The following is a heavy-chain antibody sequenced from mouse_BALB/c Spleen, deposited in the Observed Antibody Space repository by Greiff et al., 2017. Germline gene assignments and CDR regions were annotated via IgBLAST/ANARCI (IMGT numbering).Heavy chain of an antibody. CDR3: ARVEYCLYAMDY. V-gene: IGHV1-9*01. Sequence: VQLQQSGAELMKPGASVKISCKATGYTFSSYWIEWVKQRPGHGLEWIGEILPGSGSTNYNEKFKGKATFTADTSSNTAYMQLSSLTSEDSAVYCCARVEYCLYAMDYWGQGTSVTVSS. CDR2: ILPGSGST. D-gene: IGHD5-2*01. J-gene: IGHJ4*01. CDR1: GYTFSSYW.